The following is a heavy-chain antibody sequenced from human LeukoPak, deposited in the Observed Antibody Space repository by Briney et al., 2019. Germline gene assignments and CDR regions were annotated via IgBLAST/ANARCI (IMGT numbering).Heavy chain of an antibody. Sequence: ASVKVSCKASRFTLTGYYIHWVRQAPEEGLEWMGWINPNRGGTNYAQKFQGRVTMTRDTSISTVYMEQSRLRSDDTALYYCARDVGYAYGPAAYYFDFWGQGTVVTVSS. D-gene: IGHD3-10*01. CDR3: ARDVGYAYGPAAYYFDF. J-gene: IGHJ4*02. V-gene: IGHV1-2*02. CDR2: INPNRGGT. CDR1: RFTLTGYY.